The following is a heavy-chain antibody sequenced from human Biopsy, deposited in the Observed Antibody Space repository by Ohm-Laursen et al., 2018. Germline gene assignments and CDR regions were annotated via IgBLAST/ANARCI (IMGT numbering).Heavy chain of an antibody. J-gene: IGHJ4*02. CDR2: ISGSGGST. V-gene: IGHV3-23*01. CDR1: GFSFDNYA. CDR3: AKGGYCTTTSCYMDVDY. Sequence: GSLRLSCAATGFSFDNYAMNWVRQAPGKGLEWVPTISGSGGSTYYADSVKGRFTISRDASKNTLYLLMNSLRAEDTAMYYCAKGGYCTTTSCYMDVDYWGQGTLVTVSS. D-gene: IGHD2-2*02.